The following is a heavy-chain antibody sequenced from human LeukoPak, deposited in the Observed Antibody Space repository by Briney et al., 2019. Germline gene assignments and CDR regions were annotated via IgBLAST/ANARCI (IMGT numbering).Heavy chain of an antibody. CDR3: ARTHCGGDCYSHYYYYGMDV. V-gene: IGHV4-61*01. Sequence: SGTLSLTCAVSGGSISSSNWWSWIRQPPGKGLEWIGYIYYSGSTNYNPSLKSRVTISVDTSKNQFSLKLSSVTAADTAVYYCARTHCGGDCYSHYYYYGMDVWGQGTTVTVSS. CDR2: IYYSGST. CDR1: GGSISSSNW. D-gene: IGHD2-21*02. J-gene: IGHJ6*02.